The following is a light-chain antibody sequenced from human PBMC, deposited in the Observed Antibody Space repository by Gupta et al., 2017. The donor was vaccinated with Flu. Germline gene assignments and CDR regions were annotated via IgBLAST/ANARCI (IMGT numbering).Light chain of an antibody. V-gene: IGLV3-21*02. Sequence: SSVLTQPPSVSVAPGQTARITCGGNNIGSKNVHWYQQQPSQAPMLVVYDDSARSSGIPERFSGSNSGNTATLTISRVEGGDEADYFCQVWDTYSDHRVFGGGTKLTVL. J-gene: IGLJ3*02. CDR2: DDS. CDR1: NIGSKN. CDR3: QVWDTYSDHRV.